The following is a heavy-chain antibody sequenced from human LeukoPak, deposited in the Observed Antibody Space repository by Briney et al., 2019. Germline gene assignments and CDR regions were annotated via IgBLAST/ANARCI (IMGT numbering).Heavy chain of an antibody. CDR2: ISGSSAAI. V-gene: IGHV3-48*01. CDR3: ARDPSRGYNYYSYMDV. D-gene: IGHD6-13*01. Sequence: GGSLRLSCAASGFSFSNYVMNWVRQAPGKGLEWVSYISGSSAAIYYADSVEGRFTISRDKAKNSLYLQMNSLRAEDTAVYYCARDPSRGYNYYSYMDVWGKGTTVTVSS. CDR1: GFSFSNYV. J-gene: IGHJ6*03.